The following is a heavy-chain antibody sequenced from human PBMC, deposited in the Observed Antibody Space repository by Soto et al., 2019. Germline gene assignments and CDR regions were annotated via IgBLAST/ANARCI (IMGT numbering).Heavy chain of an antibody. Sequence: SVKVSCKASGGTFSSYAISWVRQAPGQGLEWMGGIIPIFGTANYAQKFQGRVTITADESTSTAYMELSSLRSEDTAVYYCASPGNCISTSCYANYYYYGMDVWGQGTTVTVSS. CDR1: GGTFSSYA. D-gene: IGHD2-2*01. CDR2: IIPIFGTA. CDR3: ASPGNCISTSCYANYYYYGMDV. J-gene: IGHJ6*02. V-gene: IGHV1-69*13.